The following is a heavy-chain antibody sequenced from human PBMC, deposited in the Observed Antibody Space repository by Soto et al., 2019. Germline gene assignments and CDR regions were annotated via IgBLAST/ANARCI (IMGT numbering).Heavy chain of an antibody. CDR1: GFTFSSYG. Sequence: QVQLVESGGGVVQPGRSLRLSCAASGFTFSSYGMHWVRQAPGKGLEWVAVIWYDGSNKYYADSVKGRFTISRDNSKNKLYLQMNSLRAEDTAVYYCARDPQGDDYGDYVAYYGMDVWGQGTTVTVSS. V-gene: IGHV3-33*01. CDR2: IWYDGSNK. CDR3: ARDPQGDDYGDYVAYYGMDV. J-gene: IGHJ6*02. D-gene: IGHD4-17*01.